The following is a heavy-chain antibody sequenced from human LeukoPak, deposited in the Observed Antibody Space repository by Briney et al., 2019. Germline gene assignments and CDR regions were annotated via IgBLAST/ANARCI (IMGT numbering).Heavy chain of an antibody. V-gene: IGHV3-21*01. J-gene: IGHJ1*01. CDR3: ARDPRSIYGSSSGGEEYFQH. CDR2: ISSSSSYI. Sequence: GGSLRLSCAASGFTFSSYSMNWVRQAPGKGLEWVSSISSSSSYIYYADSVKGRFTISRDNAKNSLYLQMNSLRAEDTAVYYCARDPRSIYGSSSGGEEYFQHWGQGTLVTVSS. D-gene: IGHD6-6*01. CDR1: GFTFSSYS.